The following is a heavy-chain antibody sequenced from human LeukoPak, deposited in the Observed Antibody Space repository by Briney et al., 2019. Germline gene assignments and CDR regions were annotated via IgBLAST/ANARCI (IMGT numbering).Heavy chain of an antibody. CDR1: GFTFRSHW. Sequence: QSGGSLRLSCAASGFTFRSHWMHWVRQAPGKGLVWVSRIKGDESYTNHADSVKGRFTISRDNAKNTLYLQMTSLRAEDTAIYYCVRDGDAYNFDHWGQGTLVTVSS. D-gene: IGHD5-24*01. J-gene: IGHJ4*02. CDR2: IKGDESYT. V-gene: IGHV3-74*01. CDR3: VRDGDAYNFDH.